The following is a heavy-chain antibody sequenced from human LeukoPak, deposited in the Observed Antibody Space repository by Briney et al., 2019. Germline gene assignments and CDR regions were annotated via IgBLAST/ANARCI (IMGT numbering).Heavy chain of an antibody. CDR2: IHYTGAT. CDR1: GGSITGYY. D-gene: IGHD3-9*01. V-gene: IGHV4-34*01. CDR3: ARGNILTGYCFDF. Sequence: SETLSLTCAVYGGSITGYYRSWIRQTPGRGLEWVGEIHYTGATSYNPSLKSRATISTDTSKNQFSLRLSSVTAADTAVYYCARGNILTGYCFDFWGQGALVTVSP. J-gene: IGHJ4*02.